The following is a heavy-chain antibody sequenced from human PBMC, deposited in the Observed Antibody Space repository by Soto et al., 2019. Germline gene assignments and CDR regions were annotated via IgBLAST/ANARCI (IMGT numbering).Heavy chain of an antibody. CDR2: ISDAGGDT. D-gene: IGHD1-26*01. CDR3: AKVVGTTALVGIYS. J-gene: IGHJ1*01. Sequence: EVQLLESGGGLVQPGGSLRLSCGASGFTIRSYAMTWVRQAPGKGLEWVSGISDAGGDTYYADSVKGRYTISRDNSKNTLYLQMNSLRVEDTAVYFCAKVVGTTALVGIYSWGPGTLVTVSS. CDR1: GFTIRSYA. V-gene: IGHV3-23*01.